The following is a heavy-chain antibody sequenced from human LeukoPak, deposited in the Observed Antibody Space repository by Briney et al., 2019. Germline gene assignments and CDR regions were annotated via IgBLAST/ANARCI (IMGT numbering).Heavy chain of an antibody. CDR2: ITTKANTYAT. V-gene: IGHV3-73*01. CDR3: TTYKSGHY. J-gene: IGHJ4*02. CDR1: GFTFSGCD. Sequence: GGSLKLSCAASGFTFSGCDMHWVRQASGEGLEWVGRITTKANTYATAYAASLKGRFTISRDDSTNTAYLQMNNLRIEDTAVYYCTTYKSGHYWGQGVLVTVSS. D-gene: IGHD3-3*01.